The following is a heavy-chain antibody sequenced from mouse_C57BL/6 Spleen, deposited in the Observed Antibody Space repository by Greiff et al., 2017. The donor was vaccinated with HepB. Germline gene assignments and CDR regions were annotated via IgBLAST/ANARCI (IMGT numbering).Heavy chain of an antibody. CDR1: GYTFTDYY. CDR2: INPNNGGT. Sequence: VQLQQSGPELVKPGASVKISCKASGYTFTDYYMNWVKQSHGKSLEWTGDINPNNGGTSYNQKFKGKATLTVDKSSSTAYMELRSLTSEDSAVYYCAREGGLGDYWGQGTTLTVSS. D-gene: IGHD4-1*01. V-gene: IGHV1-26*01. J-gene: IGHJ2*01. CDR3: AREGGLGDY.